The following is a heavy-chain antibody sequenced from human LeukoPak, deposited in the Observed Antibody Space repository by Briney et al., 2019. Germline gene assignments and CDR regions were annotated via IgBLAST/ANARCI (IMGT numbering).Heavy chain of an antibody. V-gene: IGHV3-74*01. CDR2: INSDGSST. D-gene: IGHD2-15*01. CDR3: ARDLGGSPILMVDAFDI. Sequence: GGSLRLSCAASGFTFSSYWMHWVRHAPGKGLVWVSRINSDGSSTSYADSVKGRFTISRDNAKNTLYLQMNSLRAEDTAVYYCARDLGGSPILMVDAFDIWGQGTMVTVSS. CDR1: GFTFSSYW. J-gene: IGHJ3*02.